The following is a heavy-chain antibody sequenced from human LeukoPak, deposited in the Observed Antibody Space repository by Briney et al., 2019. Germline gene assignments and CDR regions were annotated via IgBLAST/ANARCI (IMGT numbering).Heavy chain of an antibody. Sequence: GGSLRLSCSASGFTFSAYWMSWVRQAPGKGLEWVANIKQDGSEKYYVGSVKGRFTISRDNAKNSLYLQMNSLRGEDTAVYYCARDTPGEESHWGQGTLVTVSS. CDR3: ARDTPGEESH. CDR2: IKQDGSEK. CDR1: GFTFSAYW. D-gene: IGHD2-2*01. J-gene: IGHJ4*02. V-gene: IGHV3-7*01.